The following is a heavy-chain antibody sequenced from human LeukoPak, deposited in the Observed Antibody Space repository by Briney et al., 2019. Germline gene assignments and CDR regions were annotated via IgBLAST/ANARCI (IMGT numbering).Heavy chain of an antibody. D-gene: IGHD1-26*01. CDR2: IYYSGST. V-gene: IGHV4-59*12. CDR3: ARLVGATFDY. Sequence: SSETLSLTCTVPGDSISSYYWSWIRQPPGKGLEWIGYIYYSGSTNYNPSLKSRVTISVDTSKNQFSLKLSSVTAADTAVYYCARLVGATFDYWGQGTLVTVSS. CDR1: GDSISSYY. J-gene: IGHJ4*02.